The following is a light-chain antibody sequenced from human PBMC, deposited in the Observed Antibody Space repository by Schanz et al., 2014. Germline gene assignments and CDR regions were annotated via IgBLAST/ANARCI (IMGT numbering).Light chain of an antibody. Sequence: QSVLTQPPSASGSPGQSVTISCTGTSSDVGGYNYVSWYQQYPGKAPKLMIYEVSNRPSGVPDRFSGSKSGNTASLTISGLQAEDEADYYCCSYAGSSTLLFGGGTKLTVL. CDR2: EVS. J-gene: IGLJ2*01. CDR1: SSDVGGYNY. V-gene: IGLV2-8*01. CDR3: CSYAGSSTLL.